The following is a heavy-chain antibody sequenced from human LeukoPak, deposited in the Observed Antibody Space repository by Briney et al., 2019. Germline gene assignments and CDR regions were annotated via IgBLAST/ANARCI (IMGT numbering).Heavy chain of an antibody. CDR2: INHSEST. J-gene: IGHJ4*02. D-gene: IGHD3-10*01. Sequence: SETLSLTCAVYGGSFSGYYWSWIRQPPGKGLEWIGEINHSESTNYNPSLKSRVTISVDTSKNQFSLKLSSVTAADTAVYYCARARITMVRGVMSPLDYWGQGTLVTVSS. CDR1: GGSFSGYY. CDR3: ARARITMVRGVMSPLDY. V-gene: IGHV4-34*01.